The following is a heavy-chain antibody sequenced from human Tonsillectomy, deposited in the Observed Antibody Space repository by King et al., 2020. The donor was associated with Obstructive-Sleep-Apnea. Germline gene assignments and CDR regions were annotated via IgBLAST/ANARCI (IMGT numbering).Heavy chain of an antibody. D-gene: IGHD3-3*01. V-gene: IGHV3-30*04. CDR1: GFTFSGYA. Sequence: VKLVESGGGVVQPGRSLRLSCAASGFTFSGYAIHWVRQAPGKGLEWVALISFDGTIKYYADSVKGRFTISRDNSNNTLYLQMSSLRAEDTAVYFCARDPIFGVVLHLDYWGQGTLVTVSS. CDR2: ISFDGTIK. J-gene: IGHJ4*02. CDR3: ARDPIFGVVLHLDY.